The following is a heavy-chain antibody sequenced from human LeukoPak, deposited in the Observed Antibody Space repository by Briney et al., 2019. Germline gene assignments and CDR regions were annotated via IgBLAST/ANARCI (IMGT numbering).Heavy chain of an antibody. CDR3: ARGPREYSSGWHFDY. CDR2: IIPIFGTA. D-gene: IGHD6-19*01. CDR1: GGTFSSYA. Sequence: GSSVKVSCKASGGTFSSYAISWVRQAPGQGLEWMGGIIPIFGTANYAQKFQGRVTITTDESTSTAYMELSSLRSEDTAVYYCARGPREYSSGWHFDYWGQGTLVTVSS. J-gene: IGHJ4*02. V-gene: IGHV1-69*05.